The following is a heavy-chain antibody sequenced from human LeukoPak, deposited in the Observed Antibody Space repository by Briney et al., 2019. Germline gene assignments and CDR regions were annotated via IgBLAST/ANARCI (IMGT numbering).Heavy chain of an antibody. CDR3: ARSPPGYCSSTSCYAVAEYFQH. V-gene: IGHV1-8*01. CDR1: GYTFTSYD. J-gene: IGHJ1*01. Sequence: ASVKVSCKASGYTFTSYDINWVRQATGQGLEWMGWMNPNSGNTGYAQKFQGRVTMTRNTSISTAYMELSSLRSEDTAVYYCARSPPGYCSSTSCYAVAEYFQHWGQGTLVTVSS. CDR2: MNPNSGNT. D-gene: IGHD2-2*01.